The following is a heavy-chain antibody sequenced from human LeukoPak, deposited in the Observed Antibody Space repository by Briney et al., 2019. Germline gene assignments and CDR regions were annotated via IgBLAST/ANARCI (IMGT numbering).Heavy chain of an antibody. CDR2: IIPIFGTA. V-gene: IGHV1-69*13. Sequence: ASVKVSCKASGGTFTSYAISWVRQAPGQGLEWMGGIIPIFGTANYAQKFQGRVTITADESTSTAYMELSSLRSEDTAVYYCARVWGSSGWYSIDYWGQGTLVTVSS. CDR1: GGTFTSYA. J-gene: IGHJ4*02. CDR3: ARVWGSSGWYSIDY. D-gene: IGHD6-19*01.